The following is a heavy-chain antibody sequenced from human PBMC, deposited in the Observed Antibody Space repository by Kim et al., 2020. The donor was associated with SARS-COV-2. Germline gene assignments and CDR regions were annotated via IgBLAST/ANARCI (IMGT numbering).Heavy chain of an antibody. CDR3: AFRGVSYGYVY. CDR1: GFTFSNYV. J-gene: IGHJ4*02. D-gene: IGHD5-18*01. CDR2: ISDNGGST. V-gene: IGHV3-23*01. Sequence: GGSLRLSCAASGFTFSNYVMNWVRQAPGKGLEWVSAISDNGGSTYYADSVKGRFTISRDNSKNTLYLQMNILRDEDTAVYYCAFRGVSYGYVYWGQGSLVTVSS.